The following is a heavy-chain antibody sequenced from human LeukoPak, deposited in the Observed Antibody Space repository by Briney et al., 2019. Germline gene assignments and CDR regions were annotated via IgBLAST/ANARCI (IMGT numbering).Heavy chain of an antibody. CDR1: GFTFSGSN. V-gene: IGHV3-21*01. CDR3: ARAKARGYSGYDSAWFDP. Sequence: KPGGSLRLSCAASGFTFSGSNLNWVRQAPGKGLEWVSSISTSSSYIYYADSVKGRFTISRDNAKNSLYLQMNSLRAEDTAVYYCARAKARGYSGYDSAWFDPWGQGTLVTVSS. J-gene: IGHJ5*02. CDR2: ISTSSSYI. D-gene: IGHD5-12*01.